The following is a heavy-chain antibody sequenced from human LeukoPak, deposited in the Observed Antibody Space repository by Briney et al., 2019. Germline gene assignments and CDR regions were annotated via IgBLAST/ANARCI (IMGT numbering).Heavy chain of an antibody. J-gene: IGHJ4*02. CDR2: ISYDGINK. CDR1: GFTFSSYG. V-gene: IGHV3-33*05. Sequence: PGGSLRLSCAASGFTFSSYGMHWVRQAPGKGLDWVALISYDGINKYYADSVKGRFTISRDNSKNTLYLQMNSLRVEDTGIYYCANEEWDSWGQGTLVTVSS. D-gene: IGHD3-3*01. CDR3: ANEEWDS.